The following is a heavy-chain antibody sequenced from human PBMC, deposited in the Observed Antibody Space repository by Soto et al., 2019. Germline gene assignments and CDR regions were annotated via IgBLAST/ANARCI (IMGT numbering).Heavy chain of an antibody. CDR3: ARELPPDL. V-gene: IGHV3-53*01. J-gene: IGHJ5*02. CDR2: LWSAGLT. Sequence: PGGSLRLSCAASGFTVSSKYMNWVRQAPGKGLEWVSILWSAGLTYYADSVGGRFTISRDNSKNTLYLQMNNLRAEDSAIYYCARELPPDLWGQGTLVTVSS. CDR1: GFTVSSKY. D-gene: IGHD2-15*01.